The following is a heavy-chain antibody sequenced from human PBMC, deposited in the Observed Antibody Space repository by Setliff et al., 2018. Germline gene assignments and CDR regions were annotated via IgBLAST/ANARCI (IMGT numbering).Heavy chain of an antibody. D-gene: IGHD7-27*01. Sequence: PSETLSLTCAVSGYSISSGYNWGWIRQPPGKGLEWIASIYYRGSTSYNSSLKSRVSISVDTSKNQFSLNLNSVTAADTAVYYCATLTGDGYFDYWGQGTPVTVSS. V-gene: IGHV4-38-2*01. CDR2: IYYRGST. J-gene: IGHJ4*02. CDR3: ATLTGDGYFDY. CDR1: GYSISSGYN.